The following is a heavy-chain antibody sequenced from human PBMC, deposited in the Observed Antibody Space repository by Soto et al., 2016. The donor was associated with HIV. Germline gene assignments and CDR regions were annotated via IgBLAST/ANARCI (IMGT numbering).Heavy chain of an antibody. V-gene: IGHV4-39*01. J-gene: IGHJ4*02. Sequence: QLQLQESGPGLVKPSETLSLTCSVSGGSISSSTYYWGWIRQPPGKGLEWIGSIYYSGSTYYNPSLKSRVTISVDTSKNQFSLKLSSVTAADTAVYYCARILEILLFDYWGQRTLVTVSS. D-gene: IGHD1-26*01. CDR3: ARILEILLFDY. CDR2: IYYSGST. CDR1: GGSISSSTYY.